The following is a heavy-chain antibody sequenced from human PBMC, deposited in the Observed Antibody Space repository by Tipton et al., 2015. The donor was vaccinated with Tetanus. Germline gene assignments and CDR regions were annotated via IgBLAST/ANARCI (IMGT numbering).Heavy chain of an antibody. V-gene: IGHV4-39*07. J-gene: IGHJ4*02. Sequence: TLSLTCTVSGGSISSSSYYWSWIRQPPGKGLEWIGEINHSGSTNYNPSLKSRVTISVDTSKNQFSLKLSSVTAADTAVYYCARNAYSSISRDFDYWGQGTLVTVSS. CDR2: INHSGST. D-gene: IGHD6-13*01. CDR3: ARNAYSSISRDFDY. CDR1: GGSISSSSYY.